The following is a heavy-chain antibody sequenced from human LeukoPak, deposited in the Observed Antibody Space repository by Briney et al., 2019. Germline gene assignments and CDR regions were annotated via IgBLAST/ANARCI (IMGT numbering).Heavy chain of an antibody. J-gene: IGHJ4*02. CDR1: GYSLTELS. Sequence: ASVKVSFKVSGYSLTELSIHWVRQAPGKGLEWMGGFDPDDGETIYAQKFQGRVTMTEDTSADIAYLELSSLKSEDTAIYYCARIDRGGYNYPFYFDHWGQGTLVTASS. D-gene: IGHD5-24*01. CDR3: ARIDRGGYNYPFYFDH. V-gene: IGHV1-24*01. CDR2: FDPDDGET.